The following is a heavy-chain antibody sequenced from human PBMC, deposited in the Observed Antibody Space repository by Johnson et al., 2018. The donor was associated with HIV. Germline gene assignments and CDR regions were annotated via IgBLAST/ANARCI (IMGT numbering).Heavy chain of an antibody. Sequence: VQLVESGGGVVQPGRSLRLSCAASGFTFSSYDMHWVRQAPGKGLECVSGIYSGGRTYYADSVKGRFTISRDNSKNTLYLQMNSLRADDTAVYFCARDRRYYDSSGYYHDAFDIWGQGTMVTVSS. CDR2: IYSGGRT. D-gene: IGHD3-22*01. V-gene: IGHV3-66*01. CDR3: ARDRRYYDSSGYYHDAFDI. CDR1: GFTFSSYD. J-gene: IGHJ3*02.